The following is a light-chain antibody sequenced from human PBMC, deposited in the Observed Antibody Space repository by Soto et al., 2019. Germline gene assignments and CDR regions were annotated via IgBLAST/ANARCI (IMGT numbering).Light chain of an antibody. Sequence: EIVMTQSPATLSLSPGDIATLSCRASQSVSSSIAWYQHKPGQAPRLLIYGESNRATGIPDRISGSGSGTELNLTISRLKSEDFAVYYCQQYKNWTKTCGQGTKVDIK. CDR1: QSVSSS. V-gene: IGKV3-15*01. CDR2: GES. CDR3: QQYKNWTKT. J-gene: IGKJ1*01.